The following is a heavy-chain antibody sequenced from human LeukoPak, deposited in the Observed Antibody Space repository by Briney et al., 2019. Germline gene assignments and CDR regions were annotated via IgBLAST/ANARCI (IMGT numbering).Heavy chain of an antibody. CDR1: GYPISSGYY. CDR3: ARGESSSWPTFDY. CDR2: IYHSGNT. D-gene: IGHD6-13*01. V-gene: IGHV4-38-2*02. J-gene: IGHJ4*02. Sequence: SETLSLTCTVSGYPISSGYYWGWIRQPPGKGLEWIGSIYHSGNTYYNPSLKSRVTISVDTSKNQFSLKLSSVTAADTAVYYCARGESSSWPTFDYWGQGTLVTVSS.